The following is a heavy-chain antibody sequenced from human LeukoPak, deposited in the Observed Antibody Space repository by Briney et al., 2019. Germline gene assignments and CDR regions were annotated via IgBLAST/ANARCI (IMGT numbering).Heavy chain of an antibody. V-gene: IGHV4-39*01. CDR2: IYYSGST. Sequence: PSETLSLTCSVSGGSISSSSYYWGWIRQSPGKGLEWIGSIYYSGSTYQSPSLKSRVTISVDTSKNQFSLKLSSVTAADTAVYYCAYSSSGYSGAFDIWGQGTMVTVSS. CDR1: GGSISSSSYY. J-gene: IGHJ3*02. D-gene: IGHD3-22*01. CDR3: AYSSSGYSGAFDI.